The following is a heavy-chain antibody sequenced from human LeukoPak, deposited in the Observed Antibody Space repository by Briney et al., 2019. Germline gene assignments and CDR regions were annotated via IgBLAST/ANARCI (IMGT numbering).Heavy chain of an antibody. CDR2: ISAYNGNT. Sequence: GASVKVSCKASGYTFTRYGISWVRQAPGQGLEWMGWISAYNGNTNYAQKLQGRVTMTTDTSTSTAYMELRSLRSDDTAVYYCARGGSRVTTINILDYWGQGTLVTVSS. V-gene: IGHV1-18*01. J-gene: IGHJ4*02. CDR3: ARGGSRVTTINILDY. D-gene: IGHD5-24*01. CDR1: GYTFTRYG.